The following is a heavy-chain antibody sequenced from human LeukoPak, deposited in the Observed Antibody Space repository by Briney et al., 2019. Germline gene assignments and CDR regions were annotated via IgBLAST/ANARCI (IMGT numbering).Heavy chain of an antibody. J-gene: IGHJ3*02. V-gene: IGHV4-59*08. CDR2: IYYSGNT. Sequence: SETLSLTCTVSGGSISGDHLNWIRQPPGKGLEWIGNIYYSGNTNYNPSLKSRVTISLDTSKNQFSLKLSSVTAADTAVYYCARRNDFDISGQGTMVTVSS. CDR3: ARRNDFDI. CDR1: GGSISGDH.